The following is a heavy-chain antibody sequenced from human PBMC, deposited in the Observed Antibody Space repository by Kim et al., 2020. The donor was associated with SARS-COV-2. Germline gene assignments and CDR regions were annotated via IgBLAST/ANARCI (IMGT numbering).Heavy chain of an antibody. CDR3: ARETTLSPDALRI. J-gene: IGHJ3*02. CDR2: VSANGRTI. Sequence: GGSLRLSCAASGFTFSRDEINWVRQAPGKGLEWISYVSANGRTIYYADSVKGRFTLSRDNAKNSLYLQMNTLRAEDAAVYYCARETTLSPDALRIWGQGTMLTVS. CDR1: GFTFSRDE. V-gene: IGHV3-48*03. D-gene: IGHD4-17*01.